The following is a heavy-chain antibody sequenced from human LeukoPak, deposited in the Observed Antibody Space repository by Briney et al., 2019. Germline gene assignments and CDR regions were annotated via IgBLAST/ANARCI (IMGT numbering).Heavy chain of an antibody. J-gene: IGHJ6*03. CDR3: ARGGTPTYYYYYMDD. CDR1: GGTFSSYA. V-gene: IGHV1-69*05. D-gene: IGHD1-1*01. CDR2: IIPIFGTA. Sequence: GASVKVSCKASGGTFSSYAISWVRQAPGQGLEWMGGIIPIFGTANYAQKFQGRVTITTDESTSTAYMELSSLRSEDTAVYYCARGGTPTYYYYYMDDWGKGTTVTVSS.